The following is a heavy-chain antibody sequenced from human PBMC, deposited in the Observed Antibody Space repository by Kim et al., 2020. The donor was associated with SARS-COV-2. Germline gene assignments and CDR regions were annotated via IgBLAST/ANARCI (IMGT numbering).Heavy chain of an antibody. CDR3: AKNHLRIAAAGVIWFDP. CDR1: GFTFDDYT. J-gene: IGHJ5*02. D-gene: IGHD6-13*01. CDR2: ISWDGGST. Sequence: GGSLRLSCAASGFTFDDYTMHWVRQAPGKGLEWVSLISWDGGSTYYADSVKGRFTISRDNSKNSLYLQMNSLRTEDTALYYCAKNHLRIAAAGVIWFDPWGQGTLVTVSS. V-gene: IGHV3-43*01.